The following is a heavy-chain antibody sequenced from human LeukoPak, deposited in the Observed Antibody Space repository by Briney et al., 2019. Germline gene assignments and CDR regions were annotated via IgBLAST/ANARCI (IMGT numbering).Heavy chain of an antibody. D-gene: IGHD2-21*01. J-gene: IGHJ4*02. V-gene: IGHV3-23*01. CDR1: GITFSTIG. Sequence: GGSLRLSCAVSGITFSTIGVSWVRQAPGKGLEWVSIISKSGGSTFYADPVRGRFTISRDNSKDMLYLQMNSLTAEDTAVYYCANVVGGYWGQGTLVTVS. CDR3: ANVVGGY. CDR2: ISKSGGST.